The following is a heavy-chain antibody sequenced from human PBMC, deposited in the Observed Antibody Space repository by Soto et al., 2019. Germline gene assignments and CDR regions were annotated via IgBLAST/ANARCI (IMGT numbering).Heavy chain of an antibody. CDR3: ARDSLYYYDSSGYPTPYYYGMDV. V-gene: IGHV1-3*01. CDR1: GYTFTSYA. D-gene: IGHD3-22*01. Sequence: ASVKVSCKASGYTFTSYAMHWVRQAPGQRLEWMGWINAGNGNTKYSQKFQGGVTITRDTSASTAYMELSSLRSEDTAVYYCARDSLYYYDSSGYPTPYYYGMDVWRQGTTVTVSS. J-gene: IGHJ6*02. CDR2: INAGNGNT.